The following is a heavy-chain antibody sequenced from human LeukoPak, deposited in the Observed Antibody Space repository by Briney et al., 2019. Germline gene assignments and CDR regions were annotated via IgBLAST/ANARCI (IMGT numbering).Heavy chain of an antibody. J-gene: IGHJ4*02. Sequence: SETLSLTCAVYGGSFSGYYWSWIRQPPGKGLEWIGAINHSGSTNYNPSLKSRVTISVDTSKNQFSLKLSSVTAADTAVYYCARGRGIVGASYDFDYWGQGTLVTVSS. CDR1: GGSFSGYY. D-gene: IGHD1-26*01. V-gene: IGHV4-34*01. CDR2: INHSGST. CDR3: ARGRGIVGASYDFDY.